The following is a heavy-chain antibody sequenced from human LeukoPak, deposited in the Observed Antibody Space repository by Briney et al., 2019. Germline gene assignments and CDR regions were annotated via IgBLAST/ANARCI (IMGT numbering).Heavy chain of an antibody. Sequence: GGSLRLSCAASGFTFSSYGMHWVRQAPGKGLEWVAFIRYDGSNKYYADSVKGRFTISRDNSKNSLYLQMNSLRAEDTAVYYCAREGRYGDPQRHGNYYYYYMDVWGKGTTVTVSS. CDR2: IRYDGSNK. CDR3: AREGRYGDPQRHGNYYYYYMDV. D-gene: IGHD4-17*01. CDR1: GFTFSSYG. J-gene: IGHJ6*03. V-gene: IGHV3-30*02.